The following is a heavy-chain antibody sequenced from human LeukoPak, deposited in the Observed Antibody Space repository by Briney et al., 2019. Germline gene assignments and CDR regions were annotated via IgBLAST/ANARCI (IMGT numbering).Heavy chain of an antibody. V-gene: IGHV4-30-2*01. CDR3: ARETRYCSGGSCYSGMDV. CDR2: IYHSGST. J-gene: IGHJ6*02. Sequence: SQALSLTCAVSGDSISSDGYSWSWIRQPPGKGLEWIGYIYHSGSTYYTPSLESRVTISVDRSKNQFSLKLSSVTAADTAVYYCARETRYCSGGSCYSGMDVWGQGTTVTVSS. CDR1: GDSISSDGYS. D-gene: IGHD2-15*01.